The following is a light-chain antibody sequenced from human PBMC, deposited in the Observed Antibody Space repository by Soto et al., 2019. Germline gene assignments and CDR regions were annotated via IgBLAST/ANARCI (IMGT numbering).Light chain of an antibody. CDR2: AVS. CDR3: CSNTASDILV. V-gene: IGLV2-11*01. CDR1: TSDVGGYNF. J-gene: IGLJ3*02. Sequence: QSVLTQPRSVSGSPGQSVTISCPGTTSDVGGYNFVSWYQQLPGKAPKLMISAVSQRPSGVPDRFSGSKSGNTASLTISWHEADDEADYFCCSNTASDILVFGGGTKVTVL.